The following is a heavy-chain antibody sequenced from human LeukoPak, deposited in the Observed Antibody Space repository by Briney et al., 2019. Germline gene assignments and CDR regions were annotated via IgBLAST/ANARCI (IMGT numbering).Heavy chain of an antibody. J-gene: IGHJ5*02. CDR3: ARGEQQLNWFDP. Sequence: SETLSLTCTVSGGSISNGSYYWGWIRQPPGKGLEWIGSMHYSGSTYYNPSLKSRVTISIDTSKNQFSLKLSSVTAADTAVYYCARGEQQLNWFDPWGRGTLVTVSS. D-gene: IGHD6-13*01. CDR1: GGSISNGSYY. V-gene: IGHV4-39*07. CDR2: MHYSGST.